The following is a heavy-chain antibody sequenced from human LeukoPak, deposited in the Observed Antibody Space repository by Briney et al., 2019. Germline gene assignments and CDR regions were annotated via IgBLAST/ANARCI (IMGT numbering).Heavy chain of an antibody. D-gene: IGHD1-26*01. Sequence: GGSLRLSCAASGFTFSSYEMNWVRQAPRKGLEWVSYISSSGSTIYYADSVKGRFTISRDNAKNSLYLQMNSLRAEDTAVYYCAREGGEWELLRTFDYWGQGTLVTVSS. CDR3: AREGGEWELLRTFDY. CDR2: ISSSGSTI. CDR1: GFTFSSYE. V-gene: IGHV3-48*03. J-gene: IGHJ4*02.